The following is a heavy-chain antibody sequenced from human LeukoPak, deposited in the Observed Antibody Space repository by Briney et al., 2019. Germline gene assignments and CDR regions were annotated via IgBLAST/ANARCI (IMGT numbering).Heavy chain of an antibody. Sequence: GGSLRLSCAASGFSFSYHGMNWVRQAPGKGLEWLSGVSPPGGGTYYADSVKGRFTISRENSKNRLYLQMNSLRAEDTAVYYCARAEGYGGELDSWGQGTLVTVSS. CDR2: VSPPGGGT. J-gene: IGHJ4*02. D-gene: IGHD4-23*01. CDR1: GFSFSYHG. CDR3: ARAEGYGGELDS. V-gene: IGHV3-23*01.